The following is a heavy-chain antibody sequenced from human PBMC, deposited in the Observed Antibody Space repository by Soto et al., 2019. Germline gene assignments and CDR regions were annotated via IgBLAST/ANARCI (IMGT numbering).Heavy chain of an antibody. CDR1: GYTFTSYR. Sequence: QVHLVQSGAEVKKPGASVKVSCKASGYTFTSYRITWVRQAPGQGLHWMGWISPYDGNTNFAPELQDRVTMTIDASTSTAYMELRSLRSDDTAVYYCARDPDRNFDYWGQGTLVTVSS. J-gene: IGHJ4*02. CDR3: ARDPDRNFDY. V-gene: IGHV1-18*01. CDR2: ISPYDGNT.